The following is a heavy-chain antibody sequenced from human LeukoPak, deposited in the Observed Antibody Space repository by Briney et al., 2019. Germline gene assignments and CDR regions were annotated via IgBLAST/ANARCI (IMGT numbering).Heavy chain of an antibody. J-gene: IGHJ3*02. CDR1: GYNFSNYW. V-gene: IGHV5-51*01. Sequence: GAPLKISFETAGYNFSNYWNGWGRPRPGKGGEWMGIIFPCDSDTRYSPSSQGQVTFSADKSITTVYLQWSSLKASDTAMYYCARWVTADRGKKDAFDIWGQGIMVTVSS. CDR3: ARWVTADRGKKDAFDI. CDR2: IFPCDSDT. D-gene: IGHD2-21*02.